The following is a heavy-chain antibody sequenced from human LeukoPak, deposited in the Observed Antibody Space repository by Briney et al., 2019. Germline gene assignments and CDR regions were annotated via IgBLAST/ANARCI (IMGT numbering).Heavy chain of an antibody. V-gene: IGHV4-30-2*01. CDR1: GGSISSGGYS. CDR3: ARAGAWQIDP. CDR2: IYHSGST. D-gene: IGHD3-10*01. J-gene: IGHJ5*02. Sequence: SETLSLTCAVSGGSISSGGYSWSWIRQPPGKGLEWIGYIYHSGSTYYNPSLKSRVTISVDRSKNQFSLKVTSVTAADTAVYYCARAGAWQIDPWGQGTLVTVSS.